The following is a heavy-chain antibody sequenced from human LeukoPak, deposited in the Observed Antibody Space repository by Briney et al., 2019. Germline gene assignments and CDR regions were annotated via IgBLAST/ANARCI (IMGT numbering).Heavy chain of an antibody. CDR3: ARDPPFYGSGSYHPYYYMDV. CDR2: ISPSGGST. D-gene: IGHD3-10*01. Sequence: ASVKVSCKASGYTFTGYYMHWVRQAPGQGPEWMGVISPSGGSTTYAQKFQGRVTMTRDTSTSTVYMELSSLRSEDTAVYYCARDPPFYGSGSYHPYYYMDVWGKGTTVTISS. CDR1: GYTFTGYY. J-gene: IGHJ6*03. V-gene: IGHV1-46*01.